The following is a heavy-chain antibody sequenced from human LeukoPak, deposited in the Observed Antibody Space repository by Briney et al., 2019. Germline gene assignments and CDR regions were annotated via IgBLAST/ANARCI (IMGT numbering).Heavy chain of an antibody. V-gene: IGHV3-15*07. CDR2: IASKTDGGAT. D-gene: IGHD3-10*01. J-gene: IGHJ4*02. CDR3: TTGIRGD. CDR1: GLSVTNAW. Sequence: GGSLRLSCSASGLSVTNAWMNWVRQAPGEGLDWVGRIASKTDGGATDYAAPVKGRFTISRDDSKNTLNLQMNSLKTEDTAVYYCTTGIRGDWGQGTLVTVSS.